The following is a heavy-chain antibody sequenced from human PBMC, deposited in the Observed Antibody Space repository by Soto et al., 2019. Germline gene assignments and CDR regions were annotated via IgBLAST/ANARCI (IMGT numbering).Heavy chain of an antibody. Sequence: SQTLSLPCALSGDSVSGNSAAWNWIRQSPSRGLEWLGRTYYRSRWYNDYAVSVKSRITVTPDTSKNQFSLKLSSVTAADTAVYYCASHNLRYYDILTEDYWGQGTLVTVSS. D-gene: IGHD3-9*01. CDR3: ASHNLRYYDILTEDY. CDR2: TYYRSRWYN. CDR1: GDSVSGNSAA. J-gene: IGHJ4*02. V-gene: IGHV6-1*01.